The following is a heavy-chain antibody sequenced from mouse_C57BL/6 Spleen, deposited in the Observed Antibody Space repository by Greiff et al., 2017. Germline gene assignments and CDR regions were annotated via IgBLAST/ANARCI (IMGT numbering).Heavy chain of an antibody. D-gene: IGHD2-2*01. J-gene: IGHJ4*01. Sequence: QVQLKESGAELAKPGASAKLSCKASGYTFTSYWMHWVKQRPGQGLEWIGYINPSSGYTKYNQKFKDKATLTADKSSSTAYMQLSSLTYEDSAVYYCARSSYGYDGGAMDYWGQGTSVTVSS. CDR2: INPSSGYT. CDR3: ARSSYGYDGGAMDY. V-gene: IGHV1-7*01. CDR1: GYTFTSYW.